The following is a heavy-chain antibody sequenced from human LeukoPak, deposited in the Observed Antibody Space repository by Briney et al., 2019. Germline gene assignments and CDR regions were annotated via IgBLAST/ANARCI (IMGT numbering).Heavy chain of an antibody. CDR3: AGGSGSRYAFDI. V-gene: IGHV4-31*02. D-gene: IGHD3-10*01. J-gene: IGHJ3*02. CDR1: GGSIGSGGYY. Sequence: SQTLSLTWTVSGGSIGSGGYYWSWIRQHPGTGLEWIGYIYYSGSTYYNPSLKSRVTISVDTSKNQFSLKLSSVTAADTAVYYCAGGSGSRYAFDIWGQGTMVTVSS. CDR2: IYYSGST.